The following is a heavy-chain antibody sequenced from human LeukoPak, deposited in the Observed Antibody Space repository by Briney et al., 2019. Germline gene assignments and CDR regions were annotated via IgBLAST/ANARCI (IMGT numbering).Heavy chain of an antibody. Sequence: ASVKVSCKASGYTFTSYDINWVRQATGQGLEWMGWMNPNSGNTGYAQKFQGRVTMTRYTSISTAYLELSSLRSEDTAVYYCARGSYYDGSGYYHVEPFDYWGQGTPVTVSS. D-gene: IGHD3-22*01. CDR2: MNPNSGNT. V-gene: IGHV1-8*01. CDR3: ARGSYYDGSGYYHVEPFDY. CDR1: GYTFTSYD. J-gene: IGHJ4*02.